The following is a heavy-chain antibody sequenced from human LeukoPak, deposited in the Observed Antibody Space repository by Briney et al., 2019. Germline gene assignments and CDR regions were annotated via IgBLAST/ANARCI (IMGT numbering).Heavy chain of an antibody. J-gene: IGHJ6*02. V-gene: IGHV3-21*01. CDR3: AREDIVVVPAAHAGLDYYYYGMDV. D-gene: IGHD2-2*01. CDR1: GFTFSSYS. Sequence: PGGSLRLSCAASGFTFSSYSMNWVRQAPGKGLEWVSSISSSSSYIYYADSVKGRFTISRDNAKNSLYLQMNSLRAEDTAVYYCAREDIVVVPAAHAGLDYYYYGMDVWGQGTTVTVSS. CDR2: ISSSSSYI.